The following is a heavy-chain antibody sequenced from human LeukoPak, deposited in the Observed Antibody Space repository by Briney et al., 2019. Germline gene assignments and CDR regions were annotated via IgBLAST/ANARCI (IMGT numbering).Heavy chain of an antibody. CDR3: ARRSMVRGLGYYGMDV. D-gene: IGHD3-10*01. CDR2: ISAYNGNT. Sequence: ASVKVSCRASGYTFTSYGISWVRQAPGQGLEWMGWISAYNGNTNYAQKLQGRVTMTTDTSTSTAYMELRSLRSDDTAVYYCARRSMVRGLGYYGMDVWGKGTTVTVSS. J-gene: IGHJ6*04. CDR1: GYTFTSYG. V-gene: IGHV1-18*04.